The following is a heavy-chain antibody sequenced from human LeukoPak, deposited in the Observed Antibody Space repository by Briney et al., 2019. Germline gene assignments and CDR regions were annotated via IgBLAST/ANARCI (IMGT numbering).Heavy chain of an antibody. Sequence: ASVKASCKASGGTFTSYAISWVRQAPGQGLEWMGGIIPIFGTANYAQKFQGRVTITADASTSTAYMELSSLRSEDTAVYYCARDCSSTSCYTSWNLFDYWGQGTLVTVSS. V-gene: IGHV1-69*01. CDR3: ARDCSSTSCYTSWNLFDY. CDR1: GGTFTSYA. D-gene: IGHD2-2*02. J-gene: IGHJ4*02. CDR2: IIPIFGTA.